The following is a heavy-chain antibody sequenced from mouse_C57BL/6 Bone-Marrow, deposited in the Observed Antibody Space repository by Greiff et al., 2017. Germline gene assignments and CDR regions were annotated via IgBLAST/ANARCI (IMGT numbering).Heavy chain of an antibody. Sequence: VQLQQSGPVLVKPGASVKMSCKASGYTFTDYYMNWVKQSHGKSLEWIGVINPYNGGTSYNQKFKGKATLTVDKSSSTAYMELNSLTSEDSAVYYCARSVITTVVSPLAYWGQGTLVTVSA. CDR3: ARSVITTVVSPLAY. CDR1: GYTFTDYY. CDR2: INPYNGGT. V-gene: IGHV1-19*01. J-gene: IGHJ3*01. D-gene: IGHD1-1*01.